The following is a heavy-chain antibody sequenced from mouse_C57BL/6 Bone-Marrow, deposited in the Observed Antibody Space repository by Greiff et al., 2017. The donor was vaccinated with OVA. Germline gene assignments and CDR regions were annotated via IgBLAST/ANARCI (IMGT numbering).Heavy chain of an antibody. J-gene: IGHJ4*01. D-gene: IGHD4-1*02. V-gene: IGHV5-16*01. CDR2: INYDGSST. CDR3: ARGRTTGTYYAMDY. Sequence: EVQLVESEGGLVQPGSSMKLSCTASGFTFSDYYMAWVRQVPEKGLEWVANINYDGSSTYYLDSLKSRFIISRDNAKNILYLQMSSLKSEDTATDYGARGRTTGTYYAMDYWGQGTSVTVSS. CDR1: GFTFSDYY.